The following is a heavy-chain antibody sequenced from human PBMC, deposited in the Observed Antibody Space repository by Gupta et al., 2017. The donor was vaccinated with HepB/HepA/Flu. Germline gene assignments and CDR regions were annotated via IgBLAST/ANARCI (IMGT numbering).Heavy chain of an antibody. CDR3: VHSKVTENSYYFNL. CDR1: GFSLNTREVG. J-gene: IGHJ2*01. Sequence: QITLKESGPTLIKPTQTLTLTCTFSGFSLNTREVGMDWSRQPPGKALEWLAFIYSNDEKRYNPSLKNRLTIAKDTSQSQVVLTMTNMDPVDTATYHCVHSKVTENSYYFNLWGRGTLVTVSS. CDR2: IYSNDEK. V-gene: IGHV2-5*01. D-gene: IGHD5-18*01.